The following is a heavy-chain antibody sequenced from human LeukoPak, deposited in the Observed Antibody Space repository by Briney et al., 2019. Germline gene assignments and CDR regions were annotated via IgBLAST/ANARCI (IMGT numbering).Heavy chain of an antibody. CDR3: ARGLVRGVIITTNYYGMDV. V-gene: IGHV3-74*01. Sequence: AGGSLRLSCAASGFTFSSYWMHWVRQAPGKGLAWVSRINSDGSSTSYADSVKGRFTISRDNAKNTLYLQMNSLRAEDTAVYYCARGLVRGVIITTNYYGMDVWGQGTTVTVSS. CDR2: INSDGSST. CDR1: GFTFSSYW. J-gene: IGHJ6*02. D-gene: IGHD3-10*01.